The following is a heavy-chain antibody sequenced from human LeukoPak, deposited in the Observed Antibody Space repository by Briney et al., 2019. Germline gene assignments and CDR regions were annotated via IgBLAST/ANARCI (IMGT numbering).Heavy chain of an antibody. D-gene: IGHD3-10*01. Sequence: PGGSLRLSCAASGFSVSMKYMTWVRQAPGKGLEWVSVIFSGGTTYYADSVKGRFTVTRDNSKNMMYLQMISLRAEDAAVYYCARFSGPGMQHYYYYMDVWGTGTTVTASS. CDR3: ARFSGPGMQHYYYYMDV. CDR2: IFSGGTT. CDR1: GFSVSMKY. J-gene: IGHJ6*03. V-gene: IGHV3-53*01.